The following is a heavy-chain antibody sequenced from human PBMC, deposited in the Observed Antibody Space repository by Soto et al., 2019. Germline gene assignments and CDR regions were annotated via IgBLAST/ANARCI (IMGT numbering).Heavy chain of an antibody. Sequence: SETLSLTCTVSGGSIKSYYWSWIRQPPGKGLEWIGYIYYSGSTNYNPSLKSRVTISVDTSKNQFSLKLSSVTAADTAVYYCARGSERRYYGSGDVRNYYYYYGMDVWGQGTTVTVSS. J-gene: IGHJ6*02. CDR2: IYYSGST. D-gene: IGHD3-10*01. CDR1: GGSIKSYY. CDR3: ARGSERRYYGSGDVRNYYYYYGMDV. V-gene: IGHV4-59*12.